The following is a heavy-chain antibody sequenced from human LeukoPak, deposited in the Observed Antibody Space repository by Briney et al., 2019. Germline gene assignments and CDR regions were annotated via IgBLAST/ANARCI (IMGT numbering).Heavy chain of an antibody. V-gene: IGHV4-31*03. CDR3: ARDSDSSSSWFDY. Sequence: SETLSLTCTVSGGSISSGGYYWSWIRQHPGKGLEWIGYIYYSGSTYYNPSLKNRVTISVDTSKNQFPLKLSSVTAADTAVYYCARDSDSSSSWFDYWGQGTLVTVSS. J-gene: IGHJ4*02. CDR2: IYYSGST. D-gene: IGHD6-6*01. CDR1: GGSISSGGYY.